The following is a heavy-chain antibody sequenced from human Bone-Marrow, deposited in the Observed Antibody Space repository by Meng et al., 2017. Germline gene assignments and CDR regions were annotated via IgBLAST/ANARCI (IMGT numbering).Heavy chain of an antibody. J-gene: IGHJ4*02. D-gene: IGHD3-22*01. CDR2: IWYDGSNK. Sequence: GVSLKISCAASGFTFSSYGMHWVRQAPGKGLEWVAVIWYDGSNKYYADSVKGRFTISRDNSKNTLYLQMNSLRAEDTAVYYCARYYYDSSGYYSLGYWGQGTLVTVSS. CDR1: GFTFSSYG. CDR3: ARYYYDSSGYYSLGY. V-gene: IGHV3-33*01.